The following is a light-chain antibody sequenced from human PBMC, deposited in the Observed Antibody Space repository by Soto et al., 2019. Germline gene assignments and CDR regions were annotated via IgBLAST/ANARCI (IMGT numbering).Light chain of an antibody. Sequence: DIVMTQSPLSLPVTPGEPASISCRSSQSLLHSNGYNYLDWYLQKPGQSPQLLIYLGSNRASGVLDRFSGSGSGTDFTLKISRVEAEDVGVYYCMQALQTPFTCGPGTKVDIK. V-gene: IGKV2-28*01. J-gene: IGKJ3*01. CDR3: MQALQTPFT. CDR1: QSLLHSNGYNY. CDR2: LGS.